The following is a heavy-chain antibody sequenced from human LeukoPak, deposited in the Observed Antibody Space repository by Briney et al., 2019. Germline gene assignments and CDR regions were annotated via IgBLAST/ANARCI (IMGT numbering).Heavy chain of an antibody. J-gene: IGHJ4*02. CDR3: ARGTGGYQLLLYY. Sequence: SETLSLTCAVYGGSFSDYYWRWIRQPPGKGLEWIGEINHSGSTDYNPSLKSRVTISVDTSKNQFSLKLSSVTAADTAVYYCARGTGGYQLLLYYWGQGTLVTVSS. V-gene: IGHV4-34*01. CDR2: INHSGST. D-gene: IGHD2-2*01. CDR1: GGSFSDYY.